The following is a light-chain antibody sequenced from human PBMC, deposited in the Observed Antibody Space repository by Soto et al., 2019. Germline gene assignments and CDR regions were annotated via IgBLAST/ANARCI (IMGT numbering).Light chain of an antibody. J-gene: IGKJ5*01. CDR3: QQYDSSPIT. Sequence: EIVLTQSPGTLSLSPGERATLSCRASQSFISSYLAWYQQKPGQAPRLLIYGASSRAAGIPDRFSGSGSGTDFTLTISRLEPEDFAVYYCQQYDSSPITFGQGTRLEIK. CDR1: QSFISSY. CDR2: GAS. V-gene: IGKV3-20*01.